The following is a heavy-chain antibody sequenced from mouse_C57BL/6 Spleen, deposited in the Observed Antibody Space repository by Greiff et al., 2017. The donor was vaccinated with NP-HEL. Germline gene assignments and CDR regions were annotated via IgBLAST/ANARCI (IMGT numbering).Heavy chain of an antibody. CDR2: INPNNGGT. Sequence: EVQLQQSGPELVKPGASVKISCKASGYTFTDYYMNWVKQSHGKSLEWIGDINPNNGGTSYNQKFKGKATLTVDKSSSTAYMELRSLTSEDSAVYYCAAAQAAMDYWGQGTSVTVSS. CDR3: AAAQAAMDY. J-gene: IGHJ4*01. D-gene: IGHD3-2*02. CDR1: GYTFTDYY. V-gene: IGHV1-26*01.